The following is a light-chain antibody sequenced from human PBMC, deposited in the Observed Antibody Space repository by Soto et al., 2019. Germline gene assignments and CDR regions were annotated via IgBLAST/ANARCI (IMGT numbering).Light chain of an antibody. CDR1: QGISSY. V-gene: IGKV1-9*01. CDR2: AAS. J-gene: IGKJ4*01. CDR3: QQRNDWVT. Sequence: DIQLTQSPSFLSASVGDRVTITCRASQGISSYLAWYQQKPGKAPKLLIYAASTFQSGVPSRFSGSGSGTEFTLTISSLQPEDSGVYYCQQRNDWVTFGGGTKVEIK.